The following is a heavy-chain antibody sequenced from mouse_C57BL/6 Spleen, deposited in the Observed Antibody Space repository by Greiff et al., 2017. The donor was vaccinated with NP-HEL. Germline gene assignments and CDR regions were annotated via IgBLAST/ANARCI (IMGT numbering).Heavy chain of an antibody. V-gene: IGHV1-80*01. J-gene: IGHJ4*01. Sequence: VQLQQSGAELVKPGASVKISCKASGYAFSSYWMNWVKQRPGKGLEWIGQIYPGDGDTNYNGQFKGKATLTADKSSSTAYIQLGSLTSEDFAVYFCARGGSYAMDYWGQGTSVTVAS. CDR3: ARGGSYAMDY. CDR2: IYPGDGDT. CDR1: GYAFSSYW.